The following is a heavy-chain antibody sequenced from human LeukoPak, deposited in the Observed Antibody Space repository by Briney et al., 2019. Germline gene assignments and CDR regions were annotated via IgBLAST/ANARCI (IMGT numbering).Heavy chain of an antibody. Sequence: SETLSLTCTVSGGSISSGSYYWSWIRQPAGKGLEWIGRIYTSGSTYYNPSLKSRVAISVDRSKNQFSLKLSSVTAADTAVYYCARVIVGATSFDYWGQGTLVTVSS. CDR3: ARVIVGATSFDY. CDR2: IYTSGST. CDR1: GGSISSGSYY. V-gene: IGHV4-61*02. D-gene: IGHD1-26*01. J-gene: IGHJ4*02.